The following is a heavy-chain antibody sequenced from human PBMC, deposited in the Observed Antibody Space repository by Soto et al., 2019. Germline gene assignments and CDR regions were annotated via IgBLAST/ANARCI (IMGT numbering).Heavy chain of an antibody. CDR2: ISKSDYT. Sequence: PGGSLRLSCTVSGFDFNNYGINWVRQAPGQGLEWVSSISKSDYTYYSDSVKGRFTISRDNAKNSVSLQMNTLRVEDTAVYYCARENSRLTPAASDFWGPAPLVPVSS. CDR3: ARENSRLTPAASDF. V-gene: IGHV3-21*01. J-gene: IGHJ4*02. CDR1: GFDFNNYG. D-gene: IGHD2-2*01.